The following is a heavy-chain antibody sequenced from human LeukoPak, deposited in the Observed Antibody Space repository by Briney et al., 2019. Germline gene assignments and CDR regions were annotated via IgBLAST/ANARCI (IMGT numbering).Heavy chain of an antibody. Sequence: ASVKVSCKASGYTFTSYGISWVRQAPGQGLEWMGGIIPIFGTANYAQKFQGRVTITADESTSTAYMELSSLRSEDTAVYYCARDYYDSSGYYPFDYWGQGTLVTVSS. D-gene: IGHD3-22*01. CDR1: GYTFTSYG. V-gene: IGHV1-69*13. CDR2: IIPIFGTA. CDR3: ARDYYDSSGYYPFDY. J-gene: IGHJ4*02.